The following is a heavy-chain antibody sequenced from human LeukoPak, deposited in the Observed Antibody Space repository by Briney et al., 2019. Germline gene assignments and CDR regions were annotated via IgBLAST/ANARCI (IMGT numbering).Heavy chain of an antibody. Sequence: PGGSLRLSCAASGFTFSSYWMHWVRQAPGKGVVGVSRINSDGSSTIYADSVKGRLTISRDNAKNTLYLQMNSLRAEDTAVYYCARLAQSASFKKGGFDYWGQGTLVTVSS. CDR3: ARLAQSASFKKGGFDY. CDR2: INSDGSST. V-gene: IGHV3-74*01. D-gene: IGHD1-26*01. CDR1: GFTFSSYW. J-gene: IGHJ4*02.